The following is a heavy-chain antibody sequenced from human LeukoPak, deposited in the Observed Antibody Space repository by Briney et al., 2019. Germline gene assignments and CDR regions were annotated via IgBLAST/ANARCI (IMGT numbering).Heavy chain of an antibody. V-gene: IGHV4-59*08. CDR3: ARVTGYYIYYFDY. D-gene: IGHD3-9*01. Sequence: SETLSLTCTVSGGSIRSYYWTWIRQPPGKGLEWIGYIYYSGSTNYNPSLKSRVTISVDTSKNQFSLKLSSVTAADTAVYYCARVTGYYIYYFDYWGQGTLVTVSS. CDR1: GGSIRSYY. J-gene: IGHJ4*02. CDR2: IYYSGST.